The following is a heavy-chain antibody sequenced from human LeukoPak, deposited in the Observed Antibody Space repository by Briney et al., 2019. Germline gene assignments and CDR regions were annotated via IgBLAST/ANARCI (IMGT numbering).Heavy chain of an antibody. Sequence: SETLSLTCTVSGGSISSYYWSWIRQPPGKGLEWIGYIYYSGSTNYNPSLKSRVTISVDTSKNQFSLKLSSVTAADTAVYYCARVQAGLSKTCGMDVWGQGTTVTVSS. V-gene: IGHV4-59*01. CDR3: ARVQAGLSKTCGMDV. D-gene: IGHD4-11*01. J-gene: IGHJ6*02. CDR1: GGSISSYY. CDR2: IYYSGST.